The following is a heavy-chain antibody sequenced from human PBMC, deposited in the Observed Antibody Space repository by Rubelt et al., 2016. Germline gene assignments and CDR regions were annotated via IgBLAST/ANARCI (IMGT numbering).Heavy chain of an antibody. CDR3: ARGKWPHFDY. Sequence: SYAQKFQGRVTMTRDTSISTAYMELSRLRSDDTAVYYCARGKWPHFDYWGQGTLVTVSS. J-gene: IGHJ4*02. D-gene: IGHD5-12*01. V-gene: IGHV1-2*02.